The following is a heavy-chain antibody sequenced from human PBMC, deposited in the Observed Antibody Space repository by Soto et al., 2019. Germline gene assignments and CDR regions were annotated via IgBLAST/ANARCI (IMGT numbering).Heavy chain of an antibody. Sequence: SETLSLTCTVSGGSITSSSYYWGWIRQPPGKGLEWIGSIYYSGRAYYSLSLKSRVTISVDTSKNQFSLKLSSVTAADTAVYYCARDLWGYCGTDCYPLDVWGQGTTVT. J-gene: IGHJ6*02. CDR3: ARDLWGYCGTDCYPLDV. CDR2: IYYSGRA. CDR1: GGSITSSSYY. V-gene: IGHV4-39*07. D-gene: IGHD2-21*02.